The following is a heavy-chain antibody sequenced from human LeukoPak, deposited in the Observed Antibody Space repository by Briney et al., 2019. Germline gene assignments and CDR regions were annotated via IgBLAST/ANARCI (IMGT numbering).Heavy chain of an antibody. J-gene: IGHJ4*02. CDR1: GGTFSSYA. CDR3: ASGPETIAVAGTAGDY. V-gene: IGHV1-69*13. Sequence: SVKVSCKASGGTFSSYAISWVRQAPGQGLEWMGGIIPIFGTANYAQKFQGRVTITADESTSTAYMELSSLRSEDTAAYYCASGPETIAVAGTAGDYWGQGTLVTVSS. CDR2: IIPIFGTA. D-gene: IGHD6-19*01.